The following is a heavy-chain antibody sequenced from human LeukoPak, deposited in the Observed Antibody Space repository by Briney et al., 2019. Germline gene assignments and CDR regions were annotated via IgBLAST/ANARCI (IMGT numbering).Heavy chain of an antibody. J-gene: IGHJ5*01. Sequence: SETLSLTCTVSGGSISSGSYYWSWIRQPAGKGLEWIGRIYTSGSTNYNPSLKSRVTISVDTSKNQFSLKLNSLTTADTAVYYCTRGAGRLIDSWGQGTLVTVSS. CDR2: IYTSGST. CDR1: GGSISSGSYY. CDR3: TRGAGRLIDS. D-gene: IGHD6-25*01. V-gene: IGHV4-61*02.